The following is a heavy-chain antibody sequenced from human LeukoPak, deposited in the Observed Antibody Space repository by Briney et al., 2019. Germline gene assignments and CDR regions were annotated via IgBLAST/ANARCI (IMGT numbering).Heavy chain of an antibody. CDR3: AKDVLSGSYSVHFDY. CDR1: GFTFSSYG. V-gene: IGHV3-33*06. Sequence: PGRSMRLSCAASGFTFSSYGMHWVRQAPGKGLEWVAVIWYDGSNKYYADSVKGRFTIFRDNSKNTMYLQMNSLRAEDTAVYYCAKDVLSGSYSVHFDYWGQGTLVTVSS. D-gene: IGHD1-26*01. CDR2: IWYDGSNK. J-gene: IGHJ4*02.